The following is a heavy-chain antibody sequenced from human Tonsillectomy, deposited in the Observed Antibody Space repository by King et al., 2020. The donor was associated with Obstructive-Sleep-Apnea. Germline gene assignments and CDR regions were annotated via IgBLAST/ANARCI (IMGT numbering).Heavy chain of an antibody. CDR3: AGMTQTDAFDI. CDR2: ISSSSGTI. V-gene: IGHV3-48*04. Sequence: VQLVESGGGLVQPGGSLRLSCAASGFTFSSYSMDWVRQAPGKGLEWVSYISSSSGTIYYADSVKGRFTISRDNAKSSLYLQMNSLRAEDTAVYYCAGMTQTDAFDIWGQGTVVTVSS. J-gene: IGHJ3*02. CDR1: GFTFSSYS.